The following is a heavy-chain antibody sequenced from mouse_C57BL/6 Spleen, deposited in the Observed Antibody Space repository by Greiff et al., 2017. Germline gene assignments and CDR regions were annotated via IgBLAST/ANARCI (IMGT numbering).Heavy chain of an antibody. D-gene: IGHD1-1*01. J-gene: IGHJ1*03. CDR2: INPNYGPT. CDR3: AGTTVVARYFDV. V-gene: IGHV1-39*01. Sequence: EVQLQQSGPELVKPGASVKISCKASGYSFTDYNMNWVKQSNGKSLEWIGVINPNYGPTSYNQKFKGKATLTVDQSSSTAYMQLNSLTSEDSAVYYCAGTTVVARYFDVWGTGTTVTVSS. CDR1: GYSFTDYN.